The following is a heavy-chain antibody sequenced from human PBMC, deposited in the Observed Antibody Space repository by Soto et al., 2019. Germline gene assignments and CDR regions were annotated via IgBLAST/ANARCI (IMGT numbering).Heavy chain of an antibody. CDR1: GGTFSSYA. D-gene: IGHD3-10*01. V-gene: IGHV1-69*01. J-gene: IGHJ4*02. CDR3: ARRDYGGSGSYYPDC. Sequence: QVQLVQSGAEVKKPGSSVKVSCKASGGTFSSYAISWVRQAPGQGLEWMGGIIPIFGTANYAQKFQGRVKITADESTSTAYRELRSMRSEDTAVYYCARRDYGGSGSYYPDCWGQGTLVTVSS. CDR2: IIPIFGTA.